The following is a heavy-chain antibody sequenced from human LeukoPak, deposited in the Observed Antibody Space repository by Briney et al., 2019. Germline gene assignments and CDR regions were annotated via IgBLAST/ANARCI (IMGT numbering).Heavy chain of an antibody. J-gene: IGHJ6*03. CDR2: NIPIFGTA. Sequence: SVQVSCKASGGTFSSYAISWVGQAPGQALEWIGRNIPIFGTANYVQKFQGRVTITTDESTVRAYMELSSLRSEDTAVYYCASRTGCTNGVCYDYYYYMDVWGKGTTVTVSS. CDR1: GGTFSSYA. CDR3: ASRTGCTNGVCYDYYYYMDV. V-gene: IGHV1-69*05. D-gene: IGHD2-8*01.